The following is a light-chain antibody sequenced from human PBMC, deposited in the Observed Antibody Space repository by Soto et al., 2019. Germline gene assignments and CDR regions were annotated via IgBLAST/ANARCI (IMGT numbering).Light chain of an antibody. V-gene: IGLV2-14*01. CDR1: SSDVGAYNF. Sequence: QSVLTQPASVSGSPGQSITISCTGTSSDVGAYNFVSWYQQHPGKAPKLMIYDVSNRPSGASNRFSGSKSGNTASLTISGLQAEDEADYYCSSYTSSSTLVFGGGTQLTVL. J-gene: IGLJ2*01. CDR2: DVS. CDR3: SSYTSSSTLV.